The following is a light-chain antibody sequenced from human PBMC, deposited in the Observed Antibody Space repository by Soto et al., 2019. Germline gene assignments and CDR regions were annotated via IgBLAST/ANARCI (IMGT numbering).Light chain of an antibody. J-gene: IGKJ5*01. CDR3: QQSCSTPIT. V-gene: IGKV1-39*01. CDR1: QPIISY. CDR2: AAS. Sequence: DIQMTQSPSSLSASVGDRGSITCRASQPIISYLNWYQQIPGKAPKLLIYAASTLQSGVPSRFTGSGSGTDFTLTISSLQPEDFATYYCQQSCSTPITFGQGTRLEIK.